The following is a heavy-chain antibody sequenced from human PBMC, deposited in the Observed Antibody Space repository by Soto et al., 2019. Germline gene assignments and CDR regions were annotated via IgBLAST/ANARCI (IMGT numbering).Heavy chain of an antibody. V-gene: IGHV3-23*01. J-gene: IGHJ5*02. D-gene: IGHD5-18*01. CDR1: GFTFSSYA. CDR2: ISGSGGST. Sequence: GSLRLSCAASGFTFSSYAMTWVSQAPGKGLEWVSAISGSGGSTYYADSVKGRLTISRDNSKNTLFLQMNSLRVEDTAVYYCAKAIGYSFGFAIDPWGQGTLVTDSS. CDR3: AKAIGYSFGFAIDP.